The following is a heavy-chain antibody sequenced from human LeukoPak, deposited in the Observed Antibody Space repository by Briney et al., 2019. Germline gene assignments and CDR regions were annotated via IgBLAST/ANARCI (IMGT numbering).Heavy chain of an antibody. CDR3: ASRFYGSGSKQRDY. CDR2: ISGSGGST. V-gene: IGHV3-23*01. D-gene: IGHD3-10*01. CDR1: GFTFSTYA. J-gene: IGHJ4*02. Sequence: GGSLRLSCAASGFTFSTYAMSWVRQAPGKGLEWVSGISGSGGSTYYADSVKGRFTISRDNSKNTLYLQMNSLRAEDTAVYYCASRFYGSGSKQRDYWGQGTLVTVSS.